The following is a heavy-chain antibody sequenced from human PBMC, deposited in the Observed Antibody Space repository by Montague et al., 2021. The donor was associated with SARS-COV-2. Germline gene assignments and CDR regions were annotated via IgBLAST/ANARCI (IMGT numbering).Heavy chain of an antibody. J-gene: IGHJ6*02. CDR2: INHCGST. D-gene: IGHD2-2*01. V-gene: IGHV4-34*01. Sequence: SETLSLTCAVYGGSFSGYYWSWIRKPPGKGLERIGEINHCGSTNYNPSLKSRVTISVDTSKTQYSLKLSSVTAADTAVYYCTREGYQVLWSDYYYYGMDVWGQGDTVTLSS. CDR1: GGSFSGYY. CDR3: TREGYQVLWSDYYYYGMDV.